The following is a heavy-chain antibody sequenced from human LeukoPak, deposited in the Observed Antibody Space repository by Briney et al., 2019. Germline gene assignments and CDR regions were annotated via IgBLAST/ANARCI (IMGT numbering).Heavy chain of an antibody. J-gene: IGHJ5*02. CDR3: ARDCGYDLLGSGWFDP. Sequence: SETLSLTCAVYGGSFSGYYWSWIRQPPGKGLEWIGEINHSGSTYYNPSLKSRVTISVDTSKNQFSLKLSSVTAADTAVYYCARDCGYDLLGSGWFDPWGQGTLVTVSS. V-gene: IGHV4-34*01. CDR1: GGSFSGYY. CDR2: INHSGST. D-gene: IGHD5-12*01.